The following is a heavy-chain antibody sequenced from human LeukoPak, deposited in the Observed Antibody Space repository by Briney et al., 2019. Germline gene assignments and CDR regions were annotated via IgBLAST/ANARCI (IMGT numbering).Heavy chain of an antibody. CDR2: ITNKGNTYAT. J-gene: IGHJ3*02. Sequence: GGSLSLSCAASGFTFNGSAMHWVRQASGKGLEWVGRITNKGNTYATAYAASVKGRFTISRDDSKNTAYLQMNSLKTEDTAVYYCKVAGTWDAFDIWGQGTMVTVSS. CDR1: GFTFNGSA. D-gene: IGHD6-19*01. CDR3: KVAGTWDAFDI. V-gene: IGHV3-73*01.